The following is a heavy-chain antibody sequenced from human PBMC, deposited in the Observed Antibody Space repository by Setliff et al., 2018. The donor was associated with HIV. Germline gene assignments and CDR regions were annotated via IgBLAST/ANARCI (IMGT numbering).Heavy chain of an antibody. CDR1: GYGFSTYA. CDR2: ISAYDGNT. D-gene: IGHD4-17*01. Sequence: ASVKVSCKASGYGFSTYAIIWVRQAPGRGLEWMGWISAYDGNTNYAQNLQGRVTMTTDTSTSTAYLELRSLRFEDTAVYYCARDLRQVETTGGSYYYYYMDVWGKGTTVTVSS. CDR3: ARDLRQVETTGGSYYYYYMDV. V-gene: IGHV1-18*01. J-gene: IGHJ6*03.